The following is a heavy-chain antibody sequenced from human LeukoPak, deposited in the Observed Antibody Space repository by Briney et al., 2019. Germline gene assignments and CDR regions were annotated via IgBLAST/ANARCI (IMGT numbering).Heavy chain of an antibody. CDR1: GGSISSYY. V-gene: IGHV4-59*01. CDR2: IYYSGST. J-gene: IGHJ5*02. D-gene: IGHD2/OR15-2a*01. CDR3: ARDHNRTFDP. Sequence: SETLSLTRTVSGGSISSYYWSWIRQPPGKGLEWIGYIYYSGSTNYNPSLKSRVTISVDTSKNQFSLKLSSVTAADTAVYYCARDHNRTFDPWGQGTLVTVSS.